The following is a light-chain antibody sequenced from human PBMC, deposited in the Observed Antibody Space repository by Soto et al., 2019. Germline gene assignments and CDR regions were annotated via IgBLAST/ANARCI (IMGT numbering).Light chain of an antibody. CDR3: QQYGSSYT. J-gene: IGKJ3*01. CDR1: QSVNNNY. V-gene: IGKV3-20*01. Sequence: EIVLTQSPGTLSLSPGERATLSCRASQSVNNNYLAWYQQKPEQPPRLLIYGASSRAIGIPDRFSGGGSGTDFTLTISRLEPEDFAVYYCQQYGSSYTFGPGTKVYIK. CDR2: GAS.